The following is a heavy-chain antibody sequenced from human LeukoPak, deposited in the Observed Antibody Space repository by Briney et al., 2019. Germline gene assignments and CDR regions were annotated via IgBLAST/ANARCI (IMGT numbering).Heavy chain of an antibody. D-gene: IGHD3-16*01. CDR1: GFTFSSYA. J-gene: IGHJ4*02. V-gene: IGHV3-30-3*01. CDR2: ISYDGSNK. Sequence: GRSLRLSCAASGFTFSSYAMHWVRQAPGKGLEWVAVISYDGSNKYYADSVKGRFTISRDNSKNTLYLQMNSLRAEDTAVYYCARERLSIIPQYYFDYWGQGTLVTVSS. CDR3: ARERLSIIPQYYFDY.